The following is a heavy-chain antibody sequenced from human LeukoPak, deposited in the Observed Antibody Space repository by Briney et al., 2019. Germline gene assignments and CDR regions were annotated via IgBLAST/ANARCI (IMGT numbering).Heavy chain of an antibody. V-gene: IGHV3-48*02. CDR2: ISGTSGAV. J-gene: IGHJ6*03. Sequence: GGSLRLSCAASGITVSRYDMSWVRQAPGKGLEWISYISGTSGAVYLADSVKGRFTTSRDSVRNSLFLEMNRLRDEGSAVYYCVRGHMDVWGKGTTVIVSS. CDR1: GITVSRYD. CDR3: VRGHMDV.